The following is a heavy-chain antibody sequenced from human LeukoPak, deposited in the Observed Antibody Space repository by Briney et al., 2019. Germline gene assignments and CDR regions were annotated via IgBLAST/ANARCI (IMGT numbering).Heavy chain of an antibody. V-gene: IGHV4-34*01. D-gene: IGHD2-2*01. Sequence: SETLSLTCAVYGGSFSGYYWSWSRQPPGKGQGWIGEINHSGSTNYNPSLKSRVTISVDTSKNQFSLKLSSVTAADTAVYYCARVDQLRNDAFDIWGQGTMVTVSS. CDR2: INHSGST. CDR1: GGSFSGYY. J-gene: IGHJ3*02. CDR3: ARVDQLRNDAFDI.